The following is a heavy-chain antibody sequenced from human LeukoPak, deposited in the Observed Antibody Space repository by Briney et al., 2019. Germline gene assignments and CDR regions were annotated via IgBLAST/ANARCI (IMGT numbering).Heavy chain of an antibody. Sequence: SSQTLSLTCTVSGGSISSGDYYWSWIRQPPGKGLEWIGEINHSGSTNYNPSLKSRVTISVDTSKNQFSLKLSSVTAADTAVYYCARWRTQIYYFDYWGQGTLVTVSS. CDR3: ARWRTQIYYFDY. J-gene: IGHJ4*02. V-gene: IGHV4-30-4*08. CDR2: INHSGST. CDR1: GGSISSGDYY. D-gene: IGHD1-14*01.